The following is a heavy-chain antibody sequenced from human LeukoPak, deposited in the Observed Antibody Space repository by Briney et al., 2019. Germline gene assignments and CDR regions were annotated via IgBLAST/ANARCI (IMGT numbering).Heavy chain of an antibody. J-gene: IGHJ4*02. CDR2: IYSGGTT. CDR1: GFTVSSNY. V-gene: IGHV3-66*01. Sequence: SGGSLRLSCAASGFTVSSNYMSWVRQAPGKGLEWVPVIYSGGTTYYADSVKGRFTISRDNSKNTLHLQMNSLRAEDTAVYYCARDRYSYAHAAHWGQGTLVTVSS. CDR3: ARDRYSYAHAAH. D-gene: IGHD5-18*01.